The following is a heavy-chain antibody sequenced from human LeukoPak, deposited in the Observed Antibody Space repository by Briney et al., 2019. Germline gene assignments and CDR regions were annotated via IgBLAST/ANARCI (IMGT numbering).Heavy chain of an antibody. CDR2: FDPEDGET. D-gene: IGHD3-22*01. J-gene: IGHJ3*02. Sequence: ASVKVSCKVSGYSLTELSMHWVRQAPGKGLEWMGGFDPEDGETIYAQKFQGRVTMTRDTSISTAYMELSRLRSDDTAVYYCARDRALYYDSSGYPDAFDIWGQGTMVTVSS. CDR3: ARDRALYYDSSGYPDAFDI. V-gene: IGHV1-24*01. CDR1: GYSLTELS.